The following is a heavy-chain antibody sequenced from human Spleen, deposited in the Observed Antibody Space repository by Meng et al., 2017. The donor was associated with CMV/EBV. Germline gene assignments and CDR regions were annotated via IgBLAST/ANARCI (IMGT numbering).Heavy chain of an antibody. CDR2: INQDGSEK. D-gene: IGHD2/OR15-2a*01. CDR3: ARVYGGYDS. CDR1: GFVFSRNW. Sequence: RLYCEAAGFVFSRNWMTWVGQAAGEGLEWMANINQDGSEKYFVDSVKGRFAISRDNAKNSLYLQMNSLTVADTAIYYCARVYGGYDSWGQGILVTVSS. V-gene: IGHV3-7*01. J-gene: IGHJ4*02.